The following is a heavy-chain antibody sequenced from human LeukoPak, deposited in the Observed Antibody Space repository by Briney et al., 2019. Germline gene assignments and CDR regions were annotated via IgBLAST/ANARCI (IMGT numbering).Heavy chain of an antibody. V-gene: IGHV4-59*01. D-gene: IGHD3-10*01. J-gene: IGHJ6*04. CDR1: GGSISSYY. CDR2: IYYSGST. Sequence: SETLSLTCTVSGGSISSYYWSWIRQPPGKGLEWIGYIYYSGSTNYNPSLKSQVPISVDTAKNQFSLKLSSVTAAETAVYYCARDTLNMVRGVGMDVWGKGTTVTVSS. CDR3: ARDTLNMVRGVGMDV.